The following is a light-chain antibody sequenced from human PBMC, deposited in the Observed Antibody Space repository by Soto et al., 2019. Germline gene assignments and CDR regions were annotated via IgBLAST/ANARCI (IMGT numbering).Light chain of an antibody. J-gene: IGLJ3*02. CDR2: SND. CDR3: AAWDDDLNGWL. V-gene: IGLV1-44*01. CDR1: SSNIVNNP. Sequence: QSVLTQPPSASGTPGQRVTISCSGGSSNIVNNPVNWYQQVPGTPPKLLIYSNDQRPSGVPDRLSGSKSGTSASLAISGLQSEDEADYYCAAWDDDLNGWLFGGGTKSPS.